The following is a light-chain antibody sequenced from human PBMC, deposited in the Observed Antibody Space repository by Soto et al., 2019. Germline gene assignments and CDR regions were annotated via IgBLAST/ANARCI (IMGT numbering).Light chain of an antibody. CDR3: QQFNNYPIT. J-gene: IGKJ5*01. V-gene: IGKV1D-13*01. CDR1: QGISSA. Sequence: AIQLTHSPSSLXXSXXXXVXXXCRASQGISSALAWYQQKPGKAPKLLIYDASSLESGVPSRFSGSGSGTDFTLTISSLQPEDFATYYCQQFNNYPITFGQGTRLEIK. CDR2: DAS.